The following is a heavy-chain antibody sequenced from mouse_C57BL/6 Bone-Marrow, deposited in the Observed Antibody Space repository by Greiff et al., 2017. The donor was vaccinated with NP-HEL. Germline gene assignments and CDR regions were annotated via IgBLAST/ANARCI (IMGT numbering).Heavy chain of an antibody. CDR1: GFTFSDYG. CDR3: ARTYYGSRNYAMDY. J-gene: IGHJ4*01. V-gene: IGHV5-15*01. D-gene: IGHD1-1*01. Sequence: EVNLVESGGGLVQPGGSLKLSCAASGFTFSDYGMAWVRQAPRKGPEWVAFISNLAYSIYYADTVTGRFTISRENAKNTLYLEMSSLRSEDTAMYYCARTYYGSRNYAMDYWGQGTSVTVSS. CDR2: ISNLAYSI.